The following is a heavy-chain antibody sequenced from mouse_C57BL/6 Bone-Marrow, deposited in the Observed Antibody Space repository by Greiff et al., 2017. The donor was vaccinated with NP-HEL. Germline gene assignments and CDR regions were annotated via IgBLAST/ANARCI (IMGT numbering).Heavy chain of an antibody. CDR1: GYTFTSYL. CDR2: IDPNSGGT. J-gene: IGHJ2*01. CDR3: ARYTYGSSSFDY. V-gene: IGHV1-72*01. D-gene: IGHD1-1*01. Sequence: QVQLKQPGAELVKPGASVKLSCKASGYTFTSYLMHWVKQRPGRGLEWIGRIDPNSGGTKYNEKFKSKATLTVDKPSNTAYMQLNSLTSEDSAVYYCARYTYGSSSFDYWGQGTTLTVSS.